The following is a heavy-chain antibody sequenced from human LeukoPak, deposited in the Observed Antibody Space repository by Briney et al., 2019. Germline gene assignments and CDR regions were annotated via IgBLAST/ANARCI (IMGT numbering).Heavy chain of an antibody. J-gene: IGHJ4*02. CDR1: GGSISSYY. CDR3: ARGRDIVVVVAANYFDY. D-gene: IGHD2-15*01. V-gene: IGHV4-59*12. CDR2: IYYSGST. Sequence: SETLSLTCTVSGGSISSYYWSWIRQPPGKGLEWIGYIYYSGSTNYNPSLKSRVTISVDTSKNQFSLKLSSVTAADTAVYYCARGRDIVVVVAANYFDYWGQGTLVTVSS.